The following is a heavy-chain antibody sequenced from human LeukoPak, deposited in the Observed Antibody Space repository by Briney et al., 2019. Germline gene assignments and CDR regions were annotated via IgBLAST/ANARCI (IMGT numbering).Heavy chain of an antibody. D-gene: IGHD4-17*01. J-gene: IGHJ6*01. Sequence: GGSLRLSCAPCGFTFSRHGMHWLRQARGKGLEWGAIISYDSSRKSYARSVEGRFNISRDNSKNTLYLQMDSLRAEDPAVYCCARRYSDKASNLYYYSGMVGSGEGTTPTVPS. CDR3: ARRYSDKASNLYYYSGMVG. CDR1: GFTFSRHG. V-gene: IGHV3-30*03. CDR2: ISYDSSRK.